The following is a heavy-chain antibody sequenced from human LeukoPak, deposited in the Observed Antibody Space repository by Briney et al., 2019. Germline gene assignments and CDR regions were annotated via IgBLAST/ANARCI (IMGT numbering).Heavy chain of an antibody. CDR3: ARRNVLTEGEAFDI. J-gene: IGHJ3*02. CDR2: IYNSRST. Sequence: SETLSLICTVSGGSTSSYYWTWIRQPPGEGLEWIGYIYNSRSTNYNPSLNSRVTISADASKNQFSLKLNSVTAADTAVYYCARRNVLTEGEAFDIWGQGTMVTVSS. CDR1: GGSTSSYY. V-gene: IGHV4-59*08. D-gene: IGHD3-9*01.